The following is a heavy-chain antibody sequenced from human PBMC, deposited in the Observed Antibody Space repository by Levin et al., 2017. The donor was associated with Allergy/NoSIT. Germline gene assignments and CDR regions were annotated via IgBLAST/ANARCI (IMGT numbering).Heavy chain of an antibody. Sequence: GESLKISCAASGFTFSSYAMSWVRQAPGKGLEWVSAISGSGGSTYYADSVKGRFTISRDNSKNTLYLQMNSLRAEDTAVYYCAKVDIEMATIFGVDYFDYWGQGTLVTVSS. CDR2: ISGSGGST. CDR3: AKVDIEMATIFGVDYFDY. D-gene: IGHD5-24*01. CDR1: GFTFSSYA. J-gene: IGHJ4*02. V-gene: IGHV3-23*01.